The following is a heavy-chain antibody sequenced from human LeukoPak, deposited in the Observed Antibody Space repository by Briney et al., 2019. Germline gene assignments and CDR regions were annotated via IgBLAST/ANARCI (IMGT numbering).Heavy chain of an antibody. Sequence: GGSLRLSCAASGFTFNNYAMSWVRQAPGKGLEWVSAISGSDAGTYYADSVKGRFTISRDNSKNTLYLQMNSLRAEDTALYYCARKSASGNYPLDYWGQGTLVTVSS. CDR1: GFTFNNYA. V-gene: IGHV3-23*01. CDR3: ARKSASGNYPLDY. CDR2: ISGSDAGT. D-gene: IGHD3-10*01. J-gene: IGHJ4*02.